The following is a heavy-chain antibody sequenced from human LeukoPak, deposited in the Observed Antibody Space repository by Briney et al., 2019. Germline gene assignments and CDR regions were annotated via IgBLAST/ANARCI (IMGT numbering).Heavy chain of an antibody. V-gene: IGHV3-23*01. CDR3: ARDPSSGIVVEVVFDY. D-gene: IGHD3-22*01. J-gene: IGHJ4*02. CDR1: GFTFSSYA. Sequence: GGSLRLSCAASGFTFSSYAMSWVRQAPGKGLEWVSAISGSGGSTYYADSVKGRFTISRDNSKNTLYLQMNSLRAEDTAVYYCARDPSSGIVVEVVFDYWGQGTLVTVSS. CDR2: ISGSGGST.